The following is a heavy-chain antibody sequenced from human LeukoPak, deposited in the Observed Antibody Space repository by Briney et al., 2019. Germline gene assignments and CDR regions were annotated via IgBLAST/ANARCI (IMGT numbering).Heavy chain of an antibody. Sequence: SVKVSCKASGGTFSSYAISWVRQAPGQGLEWMGRIIPILGIANYAQKFQGRVTITADKSTSTAYMELSSLRSEDTAVYYCARTYYYDSSGYSLGAFDIWGQGTMVTVSS. CDR3: ARTYYYDSSGYSLGAFDI. V-gene: IGHV1-69*04. CDR2: IIPILGIA. CDR1: GGTFSSYA. D-gene: IGHD3-22*01. J-gene: IGHJ3*02.